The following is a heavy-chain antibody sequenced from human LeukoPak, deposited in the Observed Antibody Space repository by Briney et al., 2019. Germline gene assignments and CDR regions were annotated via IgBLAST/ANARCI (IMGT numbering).Heavy chain of an antibody. CDR1: GYTFTSYG. CDR2: ISPYTGNT. CDR3: ARDQYDSVWGSYRPYFDY. Sequence: GASVKVSCKASGYTFTSYGISWVRQAPGQGLEWMGSISPYTGNTKYAARLQDRVIMTTDTSTRTAYMELRSLRSDDTAVFYCARDQYDSVWGSYRPYFDYWGQGTLVTVSS. D-gene: IGHD3-16*02. J-gene: IGHJ4*02. V-gene: IGHV1-18*04.